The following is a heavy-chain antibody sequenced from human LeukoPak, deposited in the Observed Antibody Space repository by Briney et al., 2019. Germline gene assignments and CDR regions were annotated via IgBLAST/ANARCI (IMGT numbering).Heavy chain of an antibody. J-gene: IGHJ6*02. CDR1: GFTFDDYA. CDR3: ARDTEGYIYGYYYYGMDV. CDR2: ISGDSHST. Sequence: GGSLRLSCAASGFTFDDYAMRWVRQAPGKGLKRVSLISGDSHSTFYADSVKGRFTISRDNSKNSLYLQMNSLRNDDTALYYCARDTEGYIYGYYYYGMDVWGQGTTVTVSS. D-gene: IGHD5-18*01. V-gene: IGHV3-43*02.